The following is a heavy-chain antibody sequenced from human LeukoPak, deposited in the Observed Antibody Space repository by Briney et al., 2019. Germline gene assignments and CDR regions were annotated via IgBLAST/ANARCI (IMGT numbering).Heavy chain of an antibody. J-gene: IGHJ5*02. CDR3: AREVGTTGWFDP. CDR1: GGSISSYY. D-gene: IGHD1-1*01. Sequence: SETLSLTCTVSGGSISSYYWSWIRQPPGKGLEWIGYIYYRGSTNYNPSLKSRVTISVDTSKNQFSLKLSSVTAADTAVYYCAREVGTTGWFDPWGQGTLVTVSS. CDR2: IYYRGST. V-gene: IGHV4-59*01.